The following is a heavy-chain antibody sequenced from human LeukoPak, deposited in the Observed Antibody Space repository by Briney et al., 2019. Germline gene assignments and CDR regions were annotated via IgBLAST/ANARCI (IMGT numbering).Heavy chain of an antibody. D-gene: IGHD1-26*01. CDR2: IIPIFGTA. V-gene: IGHV1-69*05. J-gene: IGHJ6*03. CDR1: GGTFSSYA. Sequence: SVKVSCKASGGTFSSYAISWVRQAPGQGLEWMGRIIPIFGTANYAQKFQGRVTITTDESTSTAYMELSSLRSDDTAVYYCARDRGSGSYTSDYYYYMDVWGKGTTVTVSS. CDR3: ARDRGSGSYTSDYYYYMDV.